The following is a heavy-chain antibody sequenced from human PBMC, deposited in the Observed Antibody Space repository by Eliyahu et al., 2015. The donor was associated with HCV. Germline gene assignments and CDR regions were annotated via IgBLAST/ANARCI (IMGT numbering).Heavy chain of an antibody. V-gene: IGHV4-39*01. CDR2: IYYSGST. CDR3: ARKEQLEFDY. J-gene: IGHJ4*02. CDR1: GXSISSSSYY. Sequence: QLQLQESGPGLVKPSETLSLTCTVSGXSISSSSYYWGWIRQPPGKGLEWIGSIYYSGSTYYNPSLKSRVTISVDTSKNQFSLKLSSVTAADTAVYYCARKEQLEFDYWGQGTLVTVSS. D-gene: IGHD1-1*01.